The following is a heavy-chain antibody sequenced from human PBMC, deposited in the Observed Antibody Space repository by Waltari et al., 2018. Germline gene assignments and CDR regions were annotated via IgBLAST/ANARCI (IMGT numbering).Heavy chain of an antibody. Sequence: QVQLQQWGAGLLKPSDTLSLTCAVYGGSFSAYYWSWIRQPPGKGLEWIVEINHNGSTHYNTSHNSRVTISVDTSKNQFSLKLGSVTAADTAVYYCATRTSYDIWSGRRSDVWGKGTTITVHS. CDR3: ATRTSYDIWSGRRSDV. V-gene: IGHV4-34*01. J-gene: IGHJ6*04. CDR1: GGSFSAYY. CDR2: INHNGST. D-gene: IGHD3-3*01.